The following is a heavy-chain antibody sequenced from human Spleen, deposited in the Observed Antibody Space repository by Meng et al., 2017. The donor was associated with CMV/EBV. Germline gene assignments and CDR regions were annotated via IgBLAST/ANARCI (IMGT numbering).Heavy chain of an antibody. CDR2: ISWNSGNI. CDR1: GFTFDDYA. D-gene: IGHD4-17*01. V-gene: IGHV3-9*01. J-gene: IGHJ4*02. CDR3: VRDRNYGVYLGSDY. Sequence: SLKISCAASGFTFDDYAMHWVRQAPGKGLEWVSGISWNSGNIGYADSVKGRFTISRDNAKNSLYLQMDNLGTEDTALYYCVRDRNYGVYLGSDYWGQGTLVTVSS.